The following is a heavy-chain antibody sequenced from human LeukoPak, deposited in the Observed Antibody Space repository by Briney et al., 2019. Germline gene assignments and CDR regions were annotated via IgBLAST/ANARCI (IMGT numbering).Heavy chain of an antibody. Sequence: ASVKVSCKASVYTFTTYHMHWVRQARGQGLEWMGIIKSNGGSTGYAQKFQGRVTMTRDTSTSTAYMELSGLRSEDTAVYYCARERGGTFNFDYWGQGTLVTVSS. J-gene: IGHJ4*02. V-gene: IGHV1-46*01. CDR1: VYTFTTYH. CDR2: IKSNGGST. CDR3: ARERGGTFNFDY. D-gene: IGHD2-15*01.